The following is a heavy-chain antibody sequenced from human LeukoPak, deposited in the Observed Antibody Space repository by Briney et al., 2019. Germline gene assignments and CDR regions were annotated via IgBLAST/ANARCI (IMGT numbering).Heavy chain of an antibody. D-gene: IGHD3-22*01. CDR2: INHSGST. V-gene: IGHV4-34*01. Sequence: SETLSLTCGDYDGSFSGYYWSWIRQPPGMGLEWIGEINHSGSTKYNASLKSRVTISVGTSKNQFSLKLSSVTAADTAVYYCARGKGYYDSSGYYYWGQGSLVTVSS. CDR1: DGSFSGYY. CDR3: ARGKGYYDSSGYYY. J-gene: IGHJ4*02.